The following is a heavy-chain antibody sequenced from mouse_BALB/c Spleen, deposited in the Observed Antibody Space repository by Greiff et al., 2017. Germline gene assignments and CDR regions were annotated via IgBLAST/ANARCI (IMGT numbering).Heavy chain of an antibody. CDR1: GFNIKDTY. J-gene: IGHJ3*01. D-gene: IGHD1-1*01. V-gene: IGHV14-3*02. CDR3: ASPDYYGSSYPFAY. CDR2: IDPANGNT. Sequence: VQLKESGAELVKPGASVKLSCTASGFNIKDTYMHWVKQRPEQGLEWIGRIDPANGNTKYDPKFQGKATITADTSSNTAYLQLSSLTSEDTAVYYCASPDYYGSSYPFAYWGQGTLVTVSA.